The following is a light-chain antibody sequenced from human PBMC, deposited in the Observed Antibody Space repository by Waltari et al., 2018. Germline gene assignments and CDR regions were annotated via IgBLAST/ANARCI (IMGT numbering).Light chain of an antibody. CDR3: QQRTNCALN. Sequence: EIVLTQSPATLSLSPGERATLSCRASQSVSSYLAWFQQKPGQAPRLLIYDASNRATGIPARFSGSGSGTDFTLTISSLEPEDFAVYYCQQRTNCALNFGGWTSVEIK. CDR2: DAS. CDR1: QSVSSY. V-gene: IGKV3-11*01. J-gene: IGKJ4*01.